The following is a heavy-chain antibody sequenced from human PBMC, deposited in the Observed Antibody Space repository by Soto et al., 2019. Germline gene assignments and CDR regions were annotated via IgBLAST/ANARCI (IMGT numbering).Heavy chain of an antibody. D-gene: IGHD3-3*01. V-gene: IGHV2-5*02. CDR2: IYWDDDK. J-gene: IGHJ4*02. Sequence: QITLNESGPTQVKPRQTLTLTCTFSGFSLTTRGVGVGWIRQSPGKAPEWLALIYWDDDKRYSPSLKSRLTITKDTSKNQLVLTMADLDPADTATYSCAHRVLRTFFVLVTTTAIYFDFWGQGTPVAVSS. CDR3: AHRVLRTFFVLVTTTAIYFDF. CDR1: GFSLTTRGVG.